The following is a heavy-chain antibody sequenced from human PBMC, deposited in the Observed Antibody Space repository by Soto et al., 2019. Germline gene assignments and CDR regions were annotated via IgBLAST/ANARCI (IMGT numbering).Heavy chain of an antibody. CDR3: AKEAHPSHRYCSGGSCYSPFDY. Sequence: GGSLRLSCAASGFTFSSYAMSWVRQAPGKGLEWVSAISGSGGSTYYADSVKGRFTISRDNSKNTLYLQMNSLRAEDTAVYYCAKEAHPSHRYCSGGSCYSPFDYWGQGTLVTVSS. J-gene: IGHJ4*02. V-gene: IGHV3-23*01. CDR2: ISGSGGST. CDR1: GFTFSSYA. D-gene: IGHD2-15*01.